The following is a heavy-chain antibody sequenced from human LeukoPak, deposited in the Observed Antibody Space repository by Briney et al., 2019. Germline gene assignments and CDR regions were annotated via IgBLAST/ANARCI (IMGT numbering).Heavy chain of an antibody. V-gene: IGHV4-30-2*01. D-gene: IGHD2-2*01. Sequence: SETLSLTCAVSGGSISSGGYSWSWIRQPPGKGLEWIGYIYHSGSTYYNPSLKSRVTISIDTSKNQFSLKLSSVTAADTAVYYCARGDCSSTSCYLSDWFDPWGQGTLVTVSS. CDR1: GGSISSGGYS. CDR2: IYHSGST. CDR3: ARGDCSSTSCYLSDWFDP. J-gene: IGHJ5*02.